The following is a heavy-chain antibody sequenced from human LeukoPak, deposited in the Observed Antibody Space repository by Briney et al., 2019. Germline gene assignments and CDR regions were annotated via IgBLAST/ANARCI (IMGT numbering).Heavy chain of an antibody. CDR3: TTGVATVVTMEAFDY. D-gene: IGHD4-23*01. J-gene: IGHJ4*02. Sequence: EPGGSLRLSCAASGFSFSNAWMSWVRQAPGKGLEWVGRIKSKTDGGATDYAAPVKGRFTISRDDSKNTLSLQMNSLKTEDTAVHYCTTGVATVVTMEAFDYWGQGTLVTVSS. CDR2: IKSKTDGGAT. V-gene: IGHV3-15*01. CDR1: GFSFSNAW.